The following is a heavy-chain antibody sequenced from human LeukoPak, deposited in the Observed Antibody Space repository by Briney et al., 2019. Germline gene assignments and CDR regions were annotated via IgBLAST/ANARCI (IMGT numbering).Heavy chain of an antibody. Sequence: ASVKVSCKASGYTFTSYDINWVRQATGQGLEWMGWMNPNSGNTGYAQKFQGRVTMTRNTSISTAYMELSSLRSEDTAVYYCATSVWGRGVVAANLAFDYWGQGTLVTVSS. V-gene: IGHV1-8*01. J-gene: IGHJ4*02. CDR3: ATSVWGRGVVAANLAFDY. CDR1: GYTFTSYD. CDR2: MNPNSGNT. D-gene: IGHD2-15*01.